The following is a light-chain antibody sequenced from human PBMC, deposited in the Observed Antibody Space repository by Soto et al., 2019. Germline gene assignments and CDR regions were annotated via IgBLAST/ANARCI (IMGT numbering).Light chain of an antibody. J-gene: IGLJ3*02. Sequence: QSVLTQPPSASGTPGQRVTVGCSGSSSNIGGNTVNWYQQLPGTAHTLLIYNNYQRPSGVPDRFSGSKSGTSASLAISGLQSEDEADYYCAAWDDSLNGRWVFGGGTKVTVL. CDR2: NNY. CDR1: SSNIGGNT. V-gene: IGLV1-44*01. CDR3: AAWDDSLNGRWV.